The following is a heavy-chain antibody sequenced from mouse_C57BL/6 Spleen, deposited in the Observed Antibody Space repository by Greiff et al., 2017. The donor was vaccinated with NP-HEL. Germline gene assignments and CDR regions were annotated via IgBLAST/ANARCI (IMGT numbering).Heavy chain of an antibody. V-gene: IGHV5-16*01. CDR2: INYDGSST. CDR1: GFTFSDYY. J-gene: IGHJ4*01. Sequence: EVQRVESEGGLVQPGSSMKLSCTASGFTFSDYYMAWVRQVPEKGLEWVANINYDGSSTYYLDSLKSRFIISRDNAKNILYLQMSSLKSEDTATYYCAREGVYYYAMDYWGQGTSVTVSS. CDR3: AREGVYYYAMDY.